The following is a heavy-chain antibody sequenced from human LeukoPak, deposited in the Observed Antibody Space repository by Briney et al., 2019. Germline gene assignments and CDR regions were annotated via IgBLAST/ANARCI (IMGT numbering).Heavy chain of an antibody. J-gene: IGHJ4*02. Sequence: PSETLSLTCTVSGGSISSSSYYCGWIRQPPGKGLEWIGNIYYSGSTYYNPSLMSRVTISVDTSKNHFSLKLSSVTAADTAVYYCARQAVVVAALLDCWGQGTLVTVSS. V-gene: IGHV4-39*01. CDR3: ARQAVVVAALLDC. D-gene: IGHD2-15*01. CDR1: GGSISSSSYY. CDR2: IYYSGST.